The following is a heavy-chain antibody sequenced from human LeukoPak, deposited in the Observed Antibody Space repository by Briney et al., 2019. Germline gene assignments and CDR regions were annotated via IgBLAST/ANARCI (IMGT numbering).Heavy chain of an antibody. Sequence: GGSLRLSCAAPGFTFSSYAMHWVRQAPGKGLEWVAVISYDGSNKYYADSVKGRFTISRDNSKNTLYLQMNSLRAEDTAVYYCARQYHDFWSGYYSYYYYGMDVWGQGTTVTVSS. CDR3: ARQYHDFWSGYYSYYYYGMDV. D-gene: IGHD3-3*01. V-gene: IGHV3-30-3*01. CDR2: ISYDGSNK. CDR1: GFTFSSYA. J-gene: IGHJ6*02.